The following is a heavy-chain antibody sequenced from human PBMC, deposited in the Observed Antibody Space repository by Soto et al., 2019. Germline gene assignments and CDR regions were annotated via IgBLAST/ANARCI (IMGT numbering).Heavy chain of an antibody. J-gene: IGHJ3*02. CDR2: IRSGADNYAT. V-gene: IGHV3-73*01. CDR1: GFSFSGSS. D-gene: IGHD2-8*01. Sequence: PGGSLRLSCAASGFSFSGSSMHWVRQASGKGLEWVGRIRSGADNYATAYTASMKGRFIISRDDSKNTAYLQMNSLKTEDTAVYYCTRLSTNAPYDACDIWGQGTMVTV. CDR3: TRLSTNAPYDACDI.